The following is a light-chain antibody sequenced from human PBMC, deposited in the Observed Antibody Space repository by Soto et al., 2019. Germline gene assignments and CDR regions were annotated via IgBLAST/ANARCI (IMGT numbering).Light chain of an antibody. V-gene: IGKV1-5*01. Sequence: DIQMTQSPSTLSASVGDRVTITCRASQSISSWLAWYQQKPGKAPKLLIYDASNLESGVPSRFSGSGSGTELTLTISSLQPDDFATYYCQQYNTYSWTFGQGTKV. CDR3: QQYNTYSWT. J-gene: IGKJ1*01. CDR2: DAS. CDR1: QSISSW.